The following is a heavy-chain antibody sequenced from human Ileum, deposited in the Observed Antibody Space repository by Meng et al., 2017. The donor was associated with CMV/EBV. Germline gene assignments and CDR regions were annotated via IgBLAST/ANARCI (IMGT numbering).Heavy chain of an antibody. CDR3: ARFRIAALGNLFDP. CDR1: GASISSGDYY. V-gene: IGHV4-30-4*08. Sequence: VEVQDPGPGVGKPSQTLSLSCTVSGASISSGDYYGSWIRQPPGKGLEWIGYIFFRGNTYYNPSLNNRVIISIDTPRNQFSLKVDSVTAADTAVYYCARFRIAALGNLFDPWGHGTLVTVSS. CDR2: IFFRGNT. D-gene: IGHD6-13*01. J-gene: IGHJ5*02.